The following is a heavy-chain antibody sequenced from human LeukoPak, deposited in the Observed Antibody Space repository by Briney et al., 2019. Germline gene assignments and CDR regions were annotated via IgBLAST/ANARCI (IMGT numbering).Heavy chain of an antibody. CDR1: GFTFRNYA. D-gene: IGHD2-2*03. Sequence: PGGSLRLSCAGSGFTFRNYAMSWVRQAPGKGLEWVSAISGSGGSTFYRDSVKGRFTIFRDSSKNALHLQMNSLRVEDTAVYYCAIYGYCGSTGCYRYFDSWGQGTLVTVSS. V-gene: IGHV3-23*01. J-gene: IGHJ4*02. CDR3: AIYGYCGSTGCYRYFDS. CDR2: ISGSGGST.